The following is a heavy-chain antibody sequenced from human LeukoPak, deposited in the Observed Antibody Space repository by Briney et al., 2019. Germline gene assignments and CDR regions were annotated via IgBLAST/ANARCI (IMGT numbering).Heavy chain of an antibody. CDR1: GGTFSSYA. CDR2: IIPIFGTA. J-gene: IGHJ6*03. D-gene: IGHD3-10*01. Sequence: GSSVKVSCKASGGTFSSYAISWVRQAPGQGLEWMGGIIPIFGTANYAQKFQGRVTITTDESTSTAYMELSSLRSEDTAVYYCAREAAYYGSGSFPGYYYMDVWGKGTTVTVSS. V-gene: IGHV1-69*05. CDR3: AREAAYYGSGSFPGYYYMDV.